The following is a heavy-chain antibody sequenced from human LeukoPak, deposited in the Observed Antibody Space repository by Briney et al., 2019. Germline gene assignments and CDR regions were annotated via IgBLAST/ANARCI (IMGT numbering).Heavy chain of an antibody. CDR3: ARRLYCGGDCYLFTSDAFDI. Sequence: GGSLRLSCAASGFTFSDYYMSWIRQAPGKGLEWVSYISSSSSTIYYADSVKGRFTISRDNAKNSLYLQMNSLRAEDTAVYYCARRLYCGGDCYLFTSDAFDIWGQGTMVTVSS. CDR1: GFTFSDYY. D-gene: IGHD2-21*02. J-gene: IGHJ3*02. CDR2: ISSSSSTI. V-gene: IGHV3-11*01.